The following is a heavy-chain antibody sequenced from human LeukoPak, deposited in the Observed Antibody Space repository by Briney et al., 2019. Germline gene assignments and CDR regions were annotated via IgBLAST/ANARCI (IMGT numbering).Heavy chain of an antibody. V-gene: IGHV3-23*01. Sequence: GESLRLTCAASGCTFDSYAMSWVRQAPGKGLEWVSGISVSGGITYYTDSVKGRFTISRQNSKNTLYLQMNSLRAEDTAVYYCARGKMTSYYFDYWGQGILVTVSS. D-gene: IGHD5-24*01. J-gene: IGHJ4*02. CDR1: GCTFDSYA. CDR3: ARGKMTSYYFDY. CDR2: ISVSGGIT.